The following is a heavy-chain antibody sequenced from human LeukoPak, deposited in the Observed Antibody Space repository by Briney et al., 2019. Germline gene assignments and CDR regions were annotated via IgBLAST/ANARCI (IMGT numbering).Heavy chain of an antibody. CDR1: DDFTSTYY. J-gene: IGHJ4*02. CDR2: DFYSGNS. Sequence: PSDTLSLTCSVSDDFTSTYYWSWARQPPTGALEWIGYDFYSGNSNYNANFTSRVPMSVDTSKCQFSLKLTSLSAADAAVYYCARIDPLGFFDQWGQGTLVTVSS. CDR3: ARIDPLGFFDQ. D-gene: IGHD6-25*01. V-gene: IGHV4-59*07.